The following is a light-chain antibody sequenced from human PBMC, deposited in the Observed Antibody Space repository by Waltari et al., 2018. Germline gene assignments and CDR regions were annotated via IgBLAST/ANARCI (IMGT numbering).Light chain of an antibody. CDR3: QQYSGYSGP. CDR2: AAS. CDR1: QSISRW. J-gene: IGKJ4*01. V-gene: IGKV1-5*01. Sequence: DIQMTQFPSTLSASVGDRVTITCRASQSISRWLAGYQQKPGKAPKVLVYAASTLEGGVPSRFSGSGSETEFTLAISSLQPDDFATYYCQQYSGYSGPFGGGTKVEIK.